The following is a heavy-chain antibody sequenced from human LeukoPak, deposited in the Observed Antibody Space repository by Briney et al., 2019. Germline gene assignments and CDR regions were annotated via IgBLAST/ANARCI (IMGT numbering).Heavy chain of an antibody. J-gene: IGHJ6*03. D-gene: IGHD2-15*01. Sequence: PGGSLRLSCAASGFTFSSYSMNWVRQAPGKGLEWVSSISSSSSYIYYADSVKGRFTISRDNAKNSLYLQMNSLRAEDTALYYCARETKRGDIVVVVAATYYYYYYMDVWGQGTMVTVSS. CDR2: ISSSSSYI. CDR1: GFTFSSYS. CDR3: ARETKRGDIVVVVAATYYYYYYMDV. V-gene: IGHV3-21*04.